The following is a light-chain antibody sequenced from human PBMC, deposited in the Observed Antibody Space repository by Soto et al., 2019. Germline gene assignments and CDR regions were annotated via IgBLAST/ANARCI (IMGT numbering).Light chain of an antibody. J-gene: IGKJ2*01. Sequence: DIQKTQSPSSLSTSVGDRVTITCRASQSVRTYLNWYQRKPGKAPKVLIYGASALQSGVPSRFSGSGSGTDFTLTVSSLQPEDFATYYCQQSFTTPYTFGQGTKLEIK. CDR3: QQSFTTPYT. CDR1: QSVRTY. V-gene: IGKV1-39*01. CDR2: GAS.